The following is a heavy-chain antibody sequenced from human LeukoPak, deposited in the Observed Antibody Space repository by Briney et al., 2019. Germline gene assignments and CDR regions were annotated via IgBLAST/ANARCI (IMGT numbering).Heavy chain of an antibody. CDR2: ISSSGSTI. Sequence: PGGSLRLSCAASGFTFSSYWMNWVRQAPGKGLEWVSYISSSGSTIYYADSVKGRFTISRDNAKNSLYLQMNSLRAEDTAVYYCAGEHQEPVSGYSSGNAFDYWGQGTLVTVSS. CDR1: GFTFSSYW. V-gene: IGHV3-48*03. CDR3: AGEHQEPVSGYSSGNAFDY. J-gene: IGHJ4*02. D-gene: IGHD3-22*01.